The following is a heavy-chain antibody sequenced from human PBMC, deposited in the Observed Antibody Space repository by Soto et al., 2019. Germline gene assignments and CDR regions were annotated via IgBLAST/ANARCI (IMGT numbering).Heavy chain of an antibody. Sequence: PSETLSLTCAVYGGSFSGYYWSWIRQPPGKGLEWIGEINHSGSTNYNPSLKSRVTISVDTSKNQFSLKLSSVTAADTAVYYCARARDPFKRYSSKLVPYFDYWGQGTLVTVSS. J-gene: IGHJ4*02. CDR2: INHSGST. V-gene: IGHV4-34*01. D-gene: IGHD6-13*01. CDR1: GGSFSGYY. CDR3: ARARDPFKRYSSKLVPYFDY.